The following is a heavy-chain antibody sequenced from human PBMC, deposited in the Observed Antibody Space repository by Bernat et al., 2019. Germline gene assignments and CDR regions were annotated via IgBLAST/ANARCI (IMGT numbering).Heavy chain of an antibody. Sequence: QVQLVQSGAEVKKPGASVKVSCKVSGYTLTELSMHWVRQAPGKGLEWMGGFDPEDAETIYAQKFQGRVTMTEDTSTDTAYMELSSLRSEDTAVYYCATRLGLSYYDSSGYPISGFDYWGQGTLVTVSS. CDR1: GYTLTELS. CDR2: FDPEDAET. J-gene: IGHJ4*02. D-gene: IGHD3-22*01. CDR3: ATRLGLSYYDSSGYPISGFDY. V-gene: IGHV1-24*01.